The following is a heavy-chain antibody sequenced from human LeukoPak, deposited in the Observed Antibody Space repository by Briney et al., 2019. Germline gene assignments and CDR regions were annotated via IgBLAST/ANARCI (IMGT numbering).Heavy chain of an antibody. CDR3: ARAGVDSSGYYYGPFGY. V-gene: IGHV3-30-3*01. CDR1: GFTFSSYW. Sequence: GGSLRLSCAASGFTFSSYWMSWVRQAPGKGLEWVAVISYDGSNKYYADSVKGRFTISRDNSKNTLYLQMNSLRAEDTAVYYCARAGVDSSGYYYGPFGYWGQGTLVTVSS. CDR2: ISYDGSNK. J-gene: IGHJ4*02. D-gene: IGHD3-22*01.